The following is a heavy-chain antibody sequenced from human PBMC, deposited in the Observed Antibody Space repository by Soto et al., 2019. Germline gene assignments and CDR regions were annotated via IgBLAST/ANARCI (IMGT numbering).Heavy chain of an antibody. Sequence: QVQLVQSGAEAKTPGSSVKVSCKASGGTFSSYTIGWVRQAPGQGLEWMGEIIPIFRTTNYVQKFQGRVTITADLSTNTASMELSSLRSDDTAIYYCARDSIAAAGTDSWGQGTLVTVSS. V-gene: IGHV1-69*01. CDR2: IIPIFRTT. CDR3: ARDSIAAAGTDS. J-gene: IGHJ4*02. CDR1: GGTFSSYT. D-gene: IGHD6-13*01.